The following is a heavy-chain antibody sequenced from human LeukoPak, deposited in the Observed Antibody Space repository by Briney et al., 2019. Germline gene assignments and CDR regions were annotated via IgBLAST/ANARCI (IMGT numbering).Heavy chain of an antibody. CDR2: IIPIFGTA. V-gene: IGHV1-69*01. CDR1: GGTFSSYA. Sequence: ASVKVSCKASGGTFSSYAISWVRQAPGQGLEWMGGIIPIFGTANYAQKFQGRVTITADESTSTAYMELSSLRSEDTAVYYCATPKKYCSSTSCLHFDYWGQGTLVTVSS. J-gene: IGHJ4*02. D-gene: IGHD2-2*01. CDR3: ATPKKYCSSTSCLHFDY.